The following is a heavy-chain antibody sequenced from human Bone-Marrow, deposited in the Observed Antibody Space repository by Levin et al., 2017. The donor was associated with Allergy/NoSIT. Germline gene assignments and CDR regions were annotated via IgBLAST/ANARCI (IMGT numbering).Heavy chain of an antibody. CDR3: AKTGGWYGAGYFDY. Sequence: GESLKISCAASGFTVSSNYMSWVRQAPGKGLEWVSVIYSGGSTYYADSVKGRFTISRDNSKNTLYLQMNSLRAEDTAVYYCAKTGGWYGAGYFDYWGQGTLVTVAS. D-gene: IGHD3-10*01. V-gene: IGHV3-66*02. J-gene: IGHJ4*02. CDR2: IYSGGST. CDR1: GFTVSSNY.